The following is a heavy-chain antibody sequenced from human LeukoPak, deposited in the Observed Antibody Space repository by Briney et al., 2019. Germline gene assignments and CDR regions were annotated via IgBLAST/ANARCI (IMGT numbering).Heavy chain of an antibody. CDR3: AKRGYSSGYHHSYYYYYMDV. D-gene: IGHD3-22*01. CDR1: GFTFSSYG. Sequence: GGSLRLSCAASGFTFSSYGMHWVRQAPGKGLEWVAFIRYDGSNKYYADSVKGRFTISRDNSKNTLYLQMNSLRAEDTAVYYCAKRGYSSGYHHSYYYYYMDVWGKGTTVTVSS. CDR2: IRYDGSNK. V-gene: IGHV3-30*02. J-gene: IGHJ6*03.